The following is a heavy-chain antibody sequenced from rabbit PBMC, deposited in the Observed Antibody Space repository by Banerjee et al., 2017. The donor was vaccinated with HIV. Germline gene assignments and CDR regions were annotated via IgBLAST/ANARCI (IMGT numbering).Heavy chain of an antibody. CDR1: GFDFSSYG. CDR3: AREGDL. V-gene: IGHV1S45*01. Sequence: QEQLVESGGGLVQPGGSLKLSCKASGFDFSSYGVSWVRQAPGKGLEWIACIYAGSSGSAYYASWAKGRFTISKTSSTTVTLQMTSLTAADTATYFCAREGDLWGQGTLVTVS. CDR2: IYAGSSGSA. J-gene: IGHJ3*01.